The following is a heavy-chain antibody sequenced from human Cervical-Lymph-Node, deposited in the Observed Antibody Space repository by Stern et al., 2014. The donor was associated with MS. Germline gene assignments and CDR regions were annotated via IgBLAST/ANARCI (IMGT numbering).Heavy chain of an antibody. Sequence: QLVQSGAEVRKPGASVKVSCKASGYTFIDYYIHWVRQAPGQGLEWMGRIVPHTGGTIFAQKFQDRVTITRDTSINTAYMEVSSLRSDDTAVYFCARGGGYIFPSDWFDPWGQGTLVTVSS. J-gene: IGHJ5*02. CDR3: ARGGGYIFPSDWFDP. CDR1: GYTFIDYY. CDR2: IVPHTGGT. D-gene: IGHD5-24*01. V-gene: IGHV1-2*06.